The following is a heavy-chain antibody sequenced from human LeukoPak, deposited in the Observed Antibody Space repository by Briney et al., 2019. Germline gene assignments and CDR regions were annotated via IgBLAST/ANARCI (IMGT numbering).Heavy chain of an antibody. CDR3: PRPKGRGCNGGTCYTDWFDP. V-gene: IGHV4-30-4*01. Sequence: SQTLSLTCTVSGASISSGDYYWSWIRQPPGKGLEWIGYIHYSGNSYYNPSLKSRVTISIDTSKNQFSLKLSSVTAADTAVYYCPRPKGRGCNGGTCYTDWFDPWGQGTLVTVSS. J-gene: IGHJ5*02. CDR1: GASISSGDYY. D-gene: IGHD2-15*01. CDR2: IHYSGNS.